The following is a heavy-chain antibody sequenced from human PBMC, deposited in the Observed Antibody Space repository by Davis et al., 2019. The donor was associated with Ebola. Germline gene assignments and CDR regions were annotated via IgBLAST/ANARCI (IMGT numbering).Heavy chain of an antibody. D-gene: IGHD2-8*01. Sequence: TLKISCAASGFTFSSYAMHWVRQAPGKGLEWVAVISYDGSNKYYADSVKGRFTISRDNSKNTLYLQMNSLRAEDTAVYYCAKDHTDIVLMVYAPSMDVWGQGTTVTVSS. V-gene: IGHV3-30*04. CDR2: ISYDGSNK. CDR3: AKDHTDIVLMVYAPSMDV. CDR1: GFTFSSYA. J-gene: IGHJ6*02.